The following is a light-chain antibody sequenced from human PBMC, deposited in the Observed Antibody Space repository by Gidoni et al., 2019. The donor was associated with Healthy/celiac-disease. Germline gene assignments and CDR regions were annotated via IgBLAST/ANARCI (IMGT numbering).Light chain of an antibody. CDR2: AAS. Sequence: DIQMTQSPSSLSASVGDRVTITCRASQSISSYLNWYQQKPGKAPKLLIYAASSLQSGVPSRFSGSGSGTDFTLTIRRLQPEDFATYYCQQSYSTPWTFXQXTKVEIK. CDR1: QSISSY. J-gene: IGKJ1*01. V-gene: IGKV1-39*01. CDR3: QQSYSTPWT.